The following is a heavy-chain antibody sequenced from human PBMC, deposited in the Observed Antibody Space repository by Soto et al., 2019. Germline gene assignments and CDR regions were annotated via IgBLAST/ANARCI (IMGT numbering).Heavy chain of an antibody. D-gene: IGHD6-19*01. Sequence: PSETLSLTCAVYGGSFSGYYWSWIRQPPGKGLEWIGEINHSGSTNYNPSLKSRVTISVDTSKNQFSLKLSSVTAADTAVYYCARRGYSSGWYHPIYYYYGMDVWGQGTTVTVSS. V-gene: IGHV4-34*01. J-gene: IGHJ6*02. CDR3: ARRGYSSGWYHPIYYYYGMDV. CDR2: INHSGST. CDR1: GGSFSGYY.